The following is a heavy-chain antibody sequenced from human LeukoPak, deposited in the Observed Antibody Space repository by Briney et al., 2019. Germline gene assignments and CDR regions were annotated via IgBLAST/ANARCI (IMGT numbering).Heavy chain of an antibody. V-gene: IGHV1-2*02. Sequence: GASVKVSCKASGYTFTGYYMHWVRQAPGQGLEWMGWINPNSGGTNYAQKFQGGVTMTRDTSISTAYMELSRLRAEDTAVFYCATFPYCSSTSCPPLGWGQGTLVTVSS. CDR3: ATFPYCSSTSCPPLG. CDR2: INPNSGGT. CDR1: GYTFTGYY. D-gene: IGHD2-2*01. J-gene: IGHJ4*02.